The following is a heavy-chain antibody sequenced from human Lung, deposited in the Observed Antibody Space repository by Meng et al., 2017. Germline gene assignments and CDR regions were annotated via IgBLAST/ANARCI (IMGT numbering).Heavy chain of an antibody. V-gene: IGHV3-23*04. J-gene: IGHJ5*02. CDR1: GFTFTAFS. Sequence: GELVESGGGLVQPGGSLRLSCAASGFTFTAFSMTWVRQAPGKGLEWVSTISSTGDSTFYPDSVKGRFIVSRDNSKNTLYLQMNSLRAEDTAIYYCAKEAAMASWGQGTLVTVSS. CDR2: ISSTGDST. D-gene: IGHD5-18*01. CDR3: AKEAAMAS.